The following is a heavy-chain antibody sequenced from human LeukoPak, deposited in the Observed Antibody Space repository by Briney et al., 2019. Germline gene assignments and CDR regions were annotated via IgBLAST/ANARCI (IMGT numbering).Heavy chain of an antibody. Sequence: SVKVSCKASGGTFSSYAISWVRQAPGQGLEWMGRIIPILGIANYAQKFRGRVTITADKSTSTAYMELSSLRSEDTAVYYCARYSDGGSSDYFDYWGQGTLVTVSS. CDR3: ARYSDGGSSDYFDY. J-gene: IGHJ4*02. CDR2: IIPILGIA. CDR1: GGTFSSYA. V-gene: IGHV1-69*04. D-gene: IGHD4-23*01.